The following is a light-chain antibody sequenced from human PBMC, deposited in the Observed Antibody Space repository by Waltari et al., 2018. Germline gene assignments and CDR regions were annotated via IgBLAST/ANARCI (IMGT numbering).Light chain of an antibody. CDR3: QHYYTYPWT. V-gene: IGKV1-5*03. CDR2: RAS. Sequence: DIQMTQSPSTLPAYVGDRVTITCRASQNISNFVVWYQQMPGRAPKVLIYRASSLRSGVPSRVTGSGSGTDFTLTITSLQPDDFATYFCQHYYTYPWTFGQGTKVEVK. J-gene: IGKJ1*01. CDR1: QNISNF.